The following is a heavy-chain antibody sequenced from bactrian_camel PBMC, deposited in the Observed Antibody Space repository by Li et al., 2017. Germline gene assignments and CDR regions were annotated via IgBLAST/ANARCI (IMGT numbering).Heavy chain of an antibody. CDR3: AARDRETCGATWYTLSRWAY. D-gene: IGHD6*01. Sequence: QLVESGGGSVEAGGSLTLSCAASGYPVSSACMGWFRQAPGKEREGIVSLNRAGVSTYRTDSVKGRFAISRDNANNTVYLQINGLKPEDTAMYYCAARDRETCGATWYTLSRWAYWGQGTQVTVS. V-gene: IGHV3S25*01. J-gene: IGHJ4*01. CDR2: LNRAGVST. CDR1: GYPVSSAC.